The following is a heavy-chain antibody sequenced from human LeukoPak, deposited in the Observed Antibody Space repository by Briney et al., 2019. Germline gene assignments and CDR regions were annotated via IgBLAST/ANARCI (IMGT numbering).Heavy chain of an antibody. J-gene: IGHJ4*02. CDR2: IWNDGSQK. CDR3: ARDKGPYYFDQ. Sequence: GGSLRLSCAASGFTFSSYGMHWVRQAPGKGLEWVAVIWNDGSQKYYADSVKGRLTISRDNSKNTLYLQMNSLRAEDTAVYYCARDKGPYYFDQWGQGTLLTVSS. CDR1: GFTFSSYG. V-gene: IGHV3-33*01.